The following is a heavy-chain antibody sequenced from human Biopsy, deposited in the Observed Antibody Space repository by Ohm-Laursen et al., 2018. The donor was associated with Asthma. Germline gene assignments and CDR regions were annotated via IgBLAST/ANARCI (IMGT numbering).Heavy chain of an antibody. CDR2: IYSGGTS. CDR3: AGGDSSGWSHYYFDY. Sequence: SLRLSCSASGFTVSRDHMFWVRQAPGKGLEWVSVIYSGGTSDTADSVRGRFTISRDFYKNTLYLQMDSLRAEDTAVYYCAGGDSSGWSHYYFDYWDQGTLVTVSS. V-gene: IGHV3-53*01. J-gene: IGHJ4*02. CDR1: GFTVSRDH. D-gene: IGHD6-19*01.